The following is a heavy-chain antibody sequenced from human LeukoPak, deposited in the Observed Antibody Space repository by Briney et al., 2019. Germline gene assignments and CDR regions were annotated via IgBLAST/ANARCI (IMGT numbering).Heavy chain of an antibody. D-gene: IGHD3-22*01. J-gene: IGHJ5*02. V-gene: IGHV3-30-3*01. Sequence: EGSLRLSCAASGFIFSNYAMHWVRQAPGKGLEWVAVISYDGTNKYYTDSVKGRFTMSRDNSENTLYLQMNSLRAEDTAVYYCARGPISPSYYDTSGPYSWGQGTLVTVSS. CDR3: ARGPISPSYYDTSGPYS. CDR1: GFIFSNYA. CDR2: ISYDGTNK.